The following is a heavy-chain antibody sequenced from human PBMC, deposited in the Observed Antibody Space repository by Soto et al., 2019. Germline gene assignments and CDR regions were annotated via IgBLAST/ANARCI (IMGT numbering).Heavy chain of an antibody. CDR2: ISYDGSNK. CDR3: ARDRGLLTIFGVDIIGGMDV. V-gene: IGHV3-30-3*01. CDR1: GFTFSSYA. D-gene: IGHD3-3*01. Sequence: LSLSCAASGFTFSSYAMHWVRQAPGKGLEWVAVISYDGSNKYYADSVKGRFTISRDNSKNTLYLQMNSLRAEDTAVYYCARDRGLLTIFGVDIIGGMDVWGQGTTVTVSS. J-gene: IGHJ6*02.